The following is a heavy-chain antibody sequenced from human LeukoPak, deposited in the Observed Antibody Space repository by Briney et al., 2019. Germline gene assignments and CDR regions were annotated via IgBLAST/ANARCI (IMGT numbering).Heavy chain of an antibody. V-gene: IGHV3-30*18. CDR3: AKELYPRPTFDY. CDR1: GFTFSSYG. J-gene: IGHJ4*02. D-gene: IGHD3-3*01. Sequence: GGSLRLSCAASGFTFSSYGMHWVRQAPGKGLEWVAVISYDGSNKYYADSVKGRFTISRDNSKNTLYLQMNSLRAEDTAVYYCAKELYPRPTFDYWAREPWSPSPQ. CDR2: ISYDGSNK.